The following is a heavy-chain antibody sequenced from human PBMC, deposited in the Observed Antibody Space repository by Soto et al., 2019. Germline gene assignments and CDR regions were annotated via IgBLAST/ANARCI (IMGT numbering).Heavy chain of an antibody. CDR3: ARVRRTAVTIDY. V-gene: IGHV4-34*01. J-gene: IGHJ4*02. CDR1: GGSFSGYY. CDR2: IDNSGST. Sequence: QVQLQQWGAGLLKPSETLSLTCAGYGGSFSGYYWSWIRQPPGKGLEWIGEIDNSGSTNSNPSLKGRVTISVDTSMNQFSLQLSSVTAADTAVYYCARVRRTAVTIDYWGQGTLVTVSS. D-gene: IGHD4-17*01.